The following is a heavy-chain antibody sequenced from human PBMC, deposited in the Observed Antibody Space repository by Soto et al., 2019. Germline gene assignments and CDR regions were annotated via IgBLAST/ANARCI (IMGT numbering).Heavy chain of an antibody. Sequence: SETLSLTCTVSGGSISSSSYYWGWIRQPPGKGLEWIGSIYYSGSTYYNPSLKSRVTISVDTSKNQFSLKLSSVTAADTAVYYCARHDPGHSSSWYYYYYMDVWGKGTTVTVSS. CDR2: IYYSGST. CDR1: GGSISSSSYY. D-gene: IGHD6-13*01. V-gene: IGHV4-39*01. CDR3: ARHDPGHSSSWYYYYYMDV. J-gene: IGHJ6*03.